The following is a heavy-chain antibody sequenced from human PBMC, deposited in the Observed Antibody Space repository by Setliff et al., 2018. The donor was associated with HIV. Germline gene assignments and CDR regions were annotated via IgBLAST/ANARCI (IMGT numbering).Heavy chain of an antibody. J-gene: IGHJ5*01. Sequence: PSETLSLTCTVSGGSIRTGAYYWGWIRQPPGKGLEWIGSIYYDGRTFYKPSLKSRLTISVDTSKNQFSLGLNSVTAADTAVYFCARGGAVSADFDSWGQGNRVTGSS. CDR2: IYYDGRT. D-gene: IGHD3-16*01. CDR1: GGSIRTGAYY. V-gene: IGHV4-39*07. CDR3: ARGGAVSADFDS.